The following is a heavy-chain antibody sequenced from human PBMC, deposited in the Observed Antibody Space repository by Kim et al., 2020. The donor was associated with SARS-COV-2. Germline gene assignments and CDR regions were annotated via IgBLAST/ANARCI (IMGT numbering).Heavy chain of an antibody. J-gene: IGHJ4*02. CDR1: GFTFNSYA. CDR2: ISGFGGST. Sequence: GGSLRLSCAGSGFTFNSYAISWVRQAPGKRLEWVSTISGFGGSTYYADSVKGRFTISRDNSKNTSYLQMNTLRAEDTAVYYCAKGGGDGSGTYRPLDYWGQGTLVTVSS. D-gene: IGHD3-10*01. CDR3: AKGGGDGSGTYRPLDY. V-gene: IGHV3-23*01.